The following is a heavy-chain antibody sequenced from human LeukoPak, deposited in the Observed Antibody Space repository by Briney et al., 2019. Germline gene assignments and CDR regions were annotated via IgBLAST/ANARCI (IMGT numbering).Heavy chain of an antibody. V-gene: IGHV3-7*01. D-gene: IGHD1-26*01. J-gene: IGHJ4*02. Sequence: GGSLRPSCAASGFTFSTYWMAWVPQATGKGLEWVANIKGDESAKHQADSVKGRFTISRDNAQNSVYLQMSSLRGEDTAVYYCARDVGGSLDYWGQGTLVTVSS. CDR3: ARDVGGSLDY. CDR2: IKGDESAK. CDR1: GFTFSTYW.